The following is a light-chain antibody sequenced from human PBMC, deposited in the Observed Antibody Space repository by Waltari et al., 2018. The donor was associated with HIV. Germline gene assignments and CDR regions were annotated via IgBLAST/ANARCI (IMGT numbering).Light chain of an antibody. CDR3: CSFAGSYTWL. CDR1: SSDVGGYNY. CDR2: DLT. J-gene: IGLJ2*01. V-gene: IGLV2-11*01. Sequence: QSALTQPRSVSGSPGQSVTISCTGTSSDVGGYNYVSWYQQLPGKAPILMIYDLTERPSGVPDRFSGSKSGNTASLTISGLQAEDEADYYCCSFAGSYTWLFGGGTKLTVL.